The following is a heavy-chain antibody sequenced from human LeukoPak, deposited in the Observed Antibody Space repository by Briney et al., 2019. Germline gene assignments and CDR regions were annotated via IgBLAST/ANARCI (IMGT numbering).Heavy chain of an antibody. Sequence: SETLSLTCTVSGGSISSGSYYWSWIRQPAGKGLEWIGRIYTSGSTNYNPSLKSRVTISVDTSKNQFSLKLSSVTAADTAVYYCARGVVVPAAIMGDFDYWGQGTLVTVSS. CDR2: IYTSGST. J-gene: IGHJ4*02. D-gene: IGHD2-2*02. CDR3: ARGVVVPAAIMGDFDY. V-gene: IGHV4-61*02. CDR1: GGSISSGSYY.